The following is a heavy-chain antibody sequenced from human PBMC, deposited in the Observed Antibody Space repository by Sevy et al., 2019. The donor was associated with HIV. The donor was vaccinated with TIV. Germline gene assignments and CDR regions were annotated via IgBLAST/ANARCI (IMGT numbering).Heavy chain of an antibody. CDR1: AFTFSNFG. D-gene: IGHD2-21*01. J-gene: IGHJ4*02. Sequence: GGSLRLSCTASAFTFSNFGIHWVRQAPGKGLQWVALMWYDGNNKYYADSVKGRFTISRDSSKNTVYLQMNNLRAEDTAMYYCARGPSLIVAGAAGYLDYWGQGTLVTVSS. CDR3: ARGPSLIVAGAAGYLDY. CDR2: MWYDGNNK. V-gene: IGHV3-33*01.